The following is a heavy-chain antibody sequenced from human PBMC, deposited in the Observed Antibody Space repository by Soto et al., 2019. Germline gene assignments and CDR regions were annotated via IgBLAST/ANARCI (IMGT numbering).Heavy chain of an antibody. CDR3: ASRKGCSSTSCYSDYYYYYGMDV. CDR1: GGTFSSYA. J-gene: IGHJ6*02. CDR2: IIPIFGTA. V-gene: IGHV1-69*01. D-gene: IGHD2-2*01. Sequence: QVQLVQSGAEVKKPGSSVKVSCKASGGTFSSYAISWVRQAPGQGLEWMGGIIPIFGTANYAQKFQGRVTITADESTSPAYMELSSLRSEDTAVYYCASRKGCSSTSCYSDYYYYYGMDVWGQGTTVTVSS.